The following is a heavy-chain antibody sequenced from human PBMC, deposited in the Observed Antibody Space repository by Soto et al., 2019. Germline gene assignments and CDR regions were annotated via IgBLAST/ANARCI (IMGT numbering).Heavy chain of an antibody. CDR2: IYHSGST. V-gene: IGHV4-4*02. J-gene: IGHJ6*02. D-gene: IGHD6-19*01. CDR1: GGSISSSNW. Sequence: SETLSLTCAVSGGSISSSNWWSWVRQPPGKGLEWMGEIYHSGSTNYNPSLKSRVTISVDKSKNQFSLKLSSVTAADTAVYYCARDLPDIAVAGHYGMDVWGQGTTVTAP. CDR3: ARDLPDIAVAGHYGMDV.